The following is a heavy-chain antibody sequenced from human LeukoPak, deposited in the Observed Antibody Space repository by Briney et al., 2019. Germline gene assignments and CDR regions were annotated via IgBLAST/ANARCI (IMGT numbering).Heavy chain of an antibody. CDR2: ISGRGGST. Sequence: GGSLRLSCAASGFTFSSYAMSWVRQAPGKGLEWVSAISGRGGSTYYADSVKGRFTISRDNSKNTLYLQMNSLRAEDTAVYYCAKPTGYSSGWYNYWGQGTLVTVSS. CDR3: AKPTGYSSGWYNY. V-gene: IGHV3-23*01. J-gene: IGHJ4*02. CDR1: GFTFSSYA. D-gene: IGHD6-19*01.